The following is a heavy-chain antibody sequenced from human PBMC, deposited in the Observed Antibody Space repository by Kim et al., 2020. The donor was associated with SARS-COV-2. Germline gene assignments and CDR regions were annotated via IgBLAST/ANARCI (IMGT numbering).Heavy chain of an antibody. CDR2: ISSSSSYI. CDR1: GFTFSSYS. V-gene: IGHV3-21*01. Sequence: GGSLRLSCAASGFTFSSYSMNWVRQAPGKGLEWVSSISSSSSYIYYADSVKGRFTISRDNAKNSLYLQMNSLRAEDTAVYYCARDRGRSSGYYFFPGAFDIWGQGTMVTVSS. D-gene: IGHD3-22*01. CDR3: ARDRGRSSGYYFFPGAFDI. J-gene: IGHJ3*02.